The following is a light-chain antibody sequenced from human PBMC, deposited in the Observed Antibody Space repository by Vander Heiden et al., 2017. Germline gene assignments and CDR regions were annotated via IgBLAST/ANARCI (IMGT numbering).Light chain of an antibody. CDR1: SSNIGDNY. Sequence: QSVFTQPPSVSAAPGQKVTISCSGSSSNIGDNYVSWYQRLPGTAPKLLIYDNNKRPSGIPDRFSVSKSGTSATLGITGLQTGDEADYYCGTWDNSLSVAVFGGGTQLTVL. V-gene: IGLV1-51*01. CDR2: DNN. J-gene: IGLJ7*01. CDR3: GTWDNSLSVAV.